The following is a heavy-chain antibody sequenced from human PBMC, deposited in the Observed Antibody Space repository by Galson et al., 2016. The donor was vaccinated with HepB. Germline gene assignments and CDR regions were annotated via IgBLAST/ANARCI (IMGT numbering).Heavy chain of an antibody. CDR1: GYTFTSYY. Sequence: SVKVSCKASGYTFTSYYMHWVRQAPGQGLEWMGLINPSDGSTNYAQKLQGRGTMTRDTSTSTVYMELRSLRSEDTAVYYCARGLSGEQGEWFDPWGQGTLVTVSS. CDR3: ARGLSGEQGEWFDP. D-gene: IGHD3-10*01. J-gene: IGHJ5*02. CDR2: INPSDGST. V-gene: IGHV1-46*04.